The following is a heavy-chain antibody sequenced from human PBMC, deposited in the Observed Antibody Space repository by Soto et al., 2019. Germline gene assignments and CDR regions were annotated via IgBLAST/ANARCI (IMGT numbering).Heavy chain of an antibody. J-gene: IGHJ4*02. D-gene: IGHD2-15*01. Sequence: QVQLVESGGGVVQPGRSLRLSCAASGFTFSSYGMNWVRQAPGKGLEWVAVIWYDGSNKYYADSVKGRFTVSRDNSKNTMYLKMNSLRAEDTAVYYCARDLLGSRGLVDYWGQGTLVTVSS. V-gene: IGHV3-33*01. CDR2: IWYDGSNK. CDR3: ARDLLGSRGLVDY. CDR1: GFTFSSYG.